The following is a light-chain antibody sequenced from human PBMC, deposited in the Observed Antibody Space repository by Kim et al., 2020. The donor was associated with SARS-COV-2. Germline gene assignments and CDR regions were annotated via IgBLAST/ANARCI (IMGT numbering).Light chain of an antibody. Sequence: ASVGDRVTSTCRANQNIGTYLNWYQHKPGKDPQLLIYAASSLRSGVPSRFSGSGSGTDFTLTISSLQPDDFATYYCQQSYSTPLHSFGQGTKLEI. CDR1: QNIGTY. J-gene: IGKJ2*03. CDR3: QQSYSTPLHS. V-gene: IGKV1-39*01. CDR2: AAS.